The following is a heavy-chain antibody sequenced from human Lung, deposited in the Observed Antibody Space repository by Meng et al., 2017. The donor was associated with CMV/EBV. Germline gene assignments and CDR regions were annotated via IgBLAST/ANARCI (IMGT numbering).Heavy chain of an antibody. CDR2: TYYRSKWYH. CDR1: GDIVSSNSAA. J-gene: IGHJ4*02. V-gene: IGHV6-1*01. CDR3: ARGINGGCGD. D-gene: IGHD4-23*01. Sequence: QVQLQQSGPGPVKPSQPLSLTCAISGDIVSSNSAAWHWIRQSPSRGLEWLGRTYYRSKWYHEYAVSVKSRITISPDTPKNQFSLQLNSMTPEDTAVYYCARGINGGCGDWGQGTLVTVSS.